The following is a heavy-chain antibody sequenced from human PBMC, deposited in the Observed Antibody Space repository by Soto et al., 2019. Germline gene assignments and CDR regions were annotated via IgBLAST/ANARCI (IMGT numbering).Heavy chain of an antibody. D-gene: IGHD5-12*01. CDR3: AKVTRGYDAFDI. CDR2: ISGSGGST. Sequence: EVQLLESGGGLVQPGGSLRLSCAASGFTFSSYAMSWVRQAPGKGLEWVSAISGSGGSTYYADSVKGRFTISRDNSKNTLYLQMNSLRAEDTAVYYYAKVTRGYDAFDIWGQGTMVTVSS. CDR1: GFTFSSYA. J-gene: IGHJ3*02. V-gene: IGHV3-23*01.